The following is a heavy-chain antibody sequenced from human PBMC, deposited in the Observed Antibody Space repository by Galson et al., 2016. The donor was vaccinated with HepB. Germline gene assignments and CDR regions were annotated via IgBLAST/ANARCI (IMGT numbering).Heavy chain of an antibody. CDR3: ARVGTTVTTQALGMDV. Sequence: SETLSLTCTVSGDSNKVHYRSWIRQPPGKGLEWIGYIYNSGSTNSNPSLKSRVTISVDTSKNQFSLKLSSVTAADTAVYYCARVGTTVTTQALGMDVWGQGTTVTVS. CDR1: GDSNKVHY. V-gene: IGHV4-59*11. D-gene: IGHD4-17*01. CDR2: IYNSGST. J-gene: IGHJ6*02.